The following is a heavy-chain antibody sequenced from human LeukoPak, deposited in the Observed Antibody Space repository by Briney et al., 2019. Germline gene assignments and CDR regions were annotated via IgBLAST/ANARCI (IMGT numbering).Heavy chain of an antibody. CDR2: INPNSGGT. Sequence: ASVKVPCKASGYTFTGYYMHWVRQAPGQGLEWMGRINPNSGGTNYAQKFQGRVTMTRDTSISTAYMELSRLRSDDTAVYYCARGRVTMVRGAFFDPWGQGTLVTVSS. V-gene: IGHV1-2*06. J-gene: IGHJ5*02. CDR1: GYTFTGYY. CDR3: ARGRVTMVRGAFFDP. D-gene: IGHD3-10*01.